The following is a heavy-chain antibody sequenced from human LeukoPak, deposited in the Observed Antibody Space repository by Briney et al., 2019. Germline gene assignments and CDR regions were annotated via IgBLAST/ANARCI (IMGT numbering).Heavy chain of an antibody. J-gene: IGHJ3*02. CDR3: ARGGPWELLTSLFDI. CDR2: INPNSGGT. Sequence: ASVKVSCKASGYTFTGYYMHWVRQAPGQGLEWMGWINPNSGGTNYAQKFQGRVTMTRDTSISTAYMELSRLRSDDTAVYYCARGGPWELLTSLFDIWGQGTMVTVSS. D-gene: IGHD1-26*01. V-gene: IGHV1-2*02. CDR1: GYTFTGYY.